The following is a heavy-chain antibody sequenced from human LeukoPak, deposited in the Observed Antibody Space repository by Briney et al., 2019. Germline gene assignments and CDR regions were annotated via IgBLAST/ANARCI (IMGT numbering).Heavy chain of an antibody. CDR1: GFTLSDYY. Sequence: GGSLTLSCAASGFTLSDYYMSWIRQAPGKGLECVSMISYDGSDEYYADSVKGRFAISRDNSKSTLYLQMNSLRPEDTAVYYCAKIRVRGVHYFDYWGQGTQVTVPS. CDR3: AKIRVRGVHYFDY. J-gene: IGHJ4*02. D-gene: IGHD3-10*01. CDR2: ISYDGSDE. V-gene: IGHV3-30*18.